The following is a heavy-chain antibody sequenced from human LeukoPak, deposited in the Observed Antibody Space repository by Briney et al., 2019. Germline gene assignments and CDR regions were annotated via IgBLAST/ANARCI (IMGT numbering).Heavy chain of an antibody. Sequence: SETLSLTCAVYGGSFSGYYWSWIRQPPGKGLEWIGEINHSGSTNYNPSPKSRVTISVDTSKNQFSLKLSSVTAADTAVYYCAREGGYSGSYRRSDYYYYYGMDVWGQGTTVTVSS. D-gene: IGHD1-26*01. CDR3: AREGGYSGSYRRSDYYYYYGMDV. CDR1: GGSFSGYY. V-gene: IGHV4-34*01. J-gene: IGHJ6*02. CDR2: INHSGST.